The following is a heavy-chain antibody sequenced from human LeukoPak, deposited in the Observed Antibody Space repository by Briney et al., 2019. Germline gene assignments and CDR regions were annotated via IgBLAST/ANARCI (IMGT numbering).Heavy chain of an antibody. CDR2: IYYSGST. D-gene: IGHD7-27*01. CDR1: GGSVSSGGYY. CDR3: ARDGKLGIYY. V-gene: IGHV4-31*03. J-gene: IGHJ4*02. Sequence: SETLSLTCTVSGGSVSSGGYYWSWIRQHPGKGLEWIGYIYYSGSTYYNPSLKSRVTISVDTSKNQFSLKLSSVTAADTAVYYCARDGKLGIYYWGQGTLVTVSS.